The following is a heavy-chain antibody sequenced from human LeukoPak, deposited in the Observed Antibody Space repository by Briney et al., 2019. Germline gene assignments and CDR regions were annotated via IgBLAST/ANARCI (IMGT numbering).Heavy chain of an antibody. J-gene: IGHJ4*02. D-gene: IGHD1-7*01. CDR3: AGGLKYNWNYALDY. V-gene: IGHV4-30-2*01. Sequence: PSETLSLTCAVSGGSISSGGYSWSWIRQPPGKGLEWIGYIYHSGSTYYNPSLKSRVTISVDRSKNQFSLKLSSVTAADTAVYYCAGGLKYNWNYALDYWGQGTLVTVSS. CDR1: GGSISSGGYS. CDR2: IYHSGST.